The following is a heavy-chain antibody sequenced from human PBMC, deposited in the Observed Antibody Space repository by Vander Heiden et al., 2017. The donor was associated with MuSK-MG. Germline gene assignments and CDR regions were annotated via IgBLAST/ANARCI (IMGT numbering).Heavy chain of an antibody. CDR3: ARPTRYYDSSGYYPLGMDV. Sequence: EVQLVQSGAEVKKPGESLRISCKGSGYSFTSYGTGWVRQMPGKGLEWIGRIDPSDSYTNYSPSFQGHVTISADKSISTAYLQWSSLKASDTAMYYCARPTRYYDSSGYYPLGMDVWGQGTTVTVSS. CDR2: IDPSDSYT. V-gene: IGHV5-10-1*03. J-gene: IGHJ6*02. CDR1: GYSFTSYG. D-gene: IGHD3-22*01.